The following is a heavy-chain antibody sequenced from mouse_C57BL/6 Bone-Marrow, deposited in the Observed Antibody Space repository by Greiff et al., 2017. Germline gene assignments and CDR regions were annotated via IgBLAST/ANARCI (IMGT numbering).Heavy chain of an antibody. D-gene: IGHD1-1*01. Sequence: LEESGAELVKPGASVKISCKASGYAFSSYWMNWVKQRPGKGLEWIGQIYPGDGDTNYNGKFKGKATLTADKSSSTAYMQLSSLTSEDSAVYFCARVPLYYGSSYDYAMDYWGQGTSVTVSS. CDR3: ARVPLYYGSSYDYAMDY. V-gene: IGHV1-80*01. J-gene: IGHJ4*01. CDR1: GYAFSSYW. CDR2: IYPGDGDT.